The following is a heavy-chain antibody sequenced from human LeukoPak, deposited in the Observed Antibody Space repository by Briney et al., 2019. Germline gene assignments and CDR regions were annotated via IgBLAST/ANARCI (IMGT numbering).Heavy chain of an antibody. Sequence: GASVKVSCKVSGYTLTELSMHWVRQAPGKGLEWMGGFDPEDGETIYAQKFQGRVTMTEDTSTDTAYMELSSLRSEDTAVYYCATLDHGYGDYTNWFDPWGQGTLVTVSS. CDR2: FDPEDGET. J-gene: IGHJ5*02. CDR3: ATLDHGYGDYTNWFDP. D-gene: IGHD4-17*01. V-gene: IGHV1-24*01. CDR1: GYTLTELS.